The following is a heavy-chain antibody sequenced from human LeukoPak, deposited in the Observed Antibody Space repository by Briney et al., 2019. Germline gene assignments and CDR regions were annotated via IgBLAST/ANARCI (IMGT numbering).Heavy chain of an antibody. V-gene: IGHV3-48*03. Sequence: PGGSLRLSCAASGFTFSSYEMNWVRQAPRKGLEWVSYISSSGSTIYYADSVKGRFTIPRDNAKNSLYLQMNSLRAEDTAVYYCAELGITMIGGVWGKGTTVTISS. J-gene: IGHJ6*04. D-gene: IGHD3-10*02. CDR3: AELGITMIGGV. CDR1: GFTFSSYE. CDR2: ISSSGSTI.